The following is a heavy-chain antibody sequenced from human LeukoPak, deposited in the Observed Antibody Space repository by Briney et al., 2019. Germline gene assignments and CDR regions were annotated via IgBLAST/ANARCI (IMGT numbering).Heavy chain of an antibody. Sequence: SLSLSCAASGFTFDDYAMHWVRQAPGKGLEWVSGISWNSGSIGYADSVKGRFTISRDNAKNSVYLQMNSLRAEDTALYYCAKDTDGAAAGTTWGHWGQGTLVTVSS. CDR2: ISWNSGSI. D-gene: IGHD6-13*01. CDR3: AKDTDGAAAGTTWGH. V-gene: IGHV3-9*01. CDR1: GFTFDDYA. J-gene: IGHJ4*02.